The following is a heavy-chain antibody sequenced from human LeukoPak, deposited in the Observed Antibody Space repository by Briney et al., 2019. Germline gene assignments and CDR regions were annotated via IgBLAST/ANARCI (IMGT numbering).Heavy chain of an antibody. CDR3: AKLRVNDAFDI. Sequence: PSETLSLTCAVYGGSFSGYYWSWIRQPPGKGLEWIGEINHSGSTNYNPSLKSRVTISVDTSKNQFSLKLSSVTAADTAVYYCAKLRVNDAFDIWGQGTMVTVS. CDR1: GGSFSGYY. V-gene: IGHV4-34*01. D-gene: IGHD3-16*01. CDR2: INHSGST. J-gene: IGHJ3*02.